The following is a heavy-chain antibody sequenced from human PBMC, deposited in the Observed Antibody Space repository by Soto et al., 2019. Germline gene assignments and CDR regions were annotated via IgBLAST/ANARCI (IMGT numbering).Heavy chain of an antibody. CDR2: ISWNSGSI. J-gene: IGHJ4*02. Sequence: LRLSCAASGFTFDDYAMHWVRQAPGKGLEWVSGISWNSGSIGYADSVKGRFTISRDNAKNSLYLQMNSLRAEDTALYYCAKDMVGATTYYFDYWGQGTLVTV. V-gene: IGHV3-9*01. D-gene: IGHD1-26*01. CDR1: GFTFDDYA. CDR3: AKDMVGATTYYFDY.